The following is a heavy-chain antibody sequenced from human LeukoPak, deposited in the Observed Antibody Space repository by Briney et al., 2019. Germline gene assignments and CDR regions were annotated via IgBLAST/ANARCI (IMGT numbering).Heavy chain of an antibody. Sequence: ESGPTLVKPTQTLTLTCTFSGFSLSTSGVGVGWIRQPPGKALEWLALIYWNDDKRYSPSLKSRLTITKDTSKNQVVLTMTNMNPVDTATYNCAHRLVDYGMDVWGQGTTVTVSS. CDR2: IYWNDDK. V-gene: IGHV2-5*01. CDR3: AHRLVDYGMDV. J-gene: IGHJ6*02. D-gene: IGHD2-2*01. CDR1: GFSLSTSGVG.